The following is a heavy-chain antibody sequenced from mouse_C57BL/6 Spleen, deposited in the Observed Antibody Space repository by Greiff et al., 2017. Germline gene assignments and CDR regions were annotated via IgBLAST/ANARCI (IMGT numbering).Heavy chain of an antibody. CDR3: AETGVYAMDY. Sequence: VQVVESGAELARPGASVKLSCKASGYTFTSYGISWVKQRTGQGLEWIGEIYPRSGNTYYNEKFKGKATLTADKSSSTAYMELRSLTSEDSAVYFCAETGVYAMDYWGQGTSVTVSS. D-gene: IGHD4-1*01. CDR1: GYTFTSYG. J-gene: IGHJ4*01. V-gene: IGHV1-81*01. CDR2: IYPRSGNT.